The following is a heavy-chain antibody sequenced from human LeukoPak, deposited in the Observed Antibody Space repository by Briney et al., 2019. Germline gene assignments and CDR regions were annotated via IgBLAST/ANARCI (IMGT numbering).Heavy chain of an antibody. CDR2: ISASGGGT. Sequence: GGSLRLSCAASGFTFSSYAMSWVRQAPGKGLEWVSSISASGGGTYYADSVKGRFTISRDNSKNTLYLQLSSLRAEDTAVYYCARGAGYNYPYYFDYWGQGTLVTVSS. V-gene: IGHV3-23*01. CDR1: GFTFSSYA. D-gene: IGHD5-24*01. CDR3: ARGAGYNYPYYFDY. J-gene: IGHJ4*02.